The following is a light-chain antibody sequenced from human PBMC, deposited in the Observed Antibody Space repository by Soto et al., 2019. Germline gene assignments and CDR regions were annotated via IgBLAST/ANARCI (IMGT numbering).Light chain of an antibody. CDR3: AAGDDSLSGHV. J-gene: IGLJ3*02. CDR1: SSNIGSNT. V-gene: IGLV1-44*01. Sequence: QSVLTQPPSASGTPGQRVTISCSGTSSNIGSNTVNWYQQLPGTAPKLLIYNNNQRPSGVPDRLSGSKSGTSGSLAISGFQSEDEAVYYCAAGDDSLSGHVFGGGTKVTVL. CDR2: NNN.